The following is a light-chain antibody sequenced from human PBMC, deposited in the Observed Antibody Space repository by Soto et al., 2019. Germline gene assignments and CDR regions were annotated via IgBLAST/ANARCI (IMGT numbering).Light chain of an antibody. V-gene: IGKV3-15*01. Sequence: EVVMTQSPATLSVSPGERATLSCRASHSVSSSLAWYQQKPGQAPRLLISGASTRAAGIPARFSGSGSGTEFTLTFSSLQSEHFAVDYCQHYNTWPWTFGKGTQVQVK. J-gene: IGKJ1*01. CDR2: GAS. CDR3: QHYNTWPWT. CDR1: HSVSSS.